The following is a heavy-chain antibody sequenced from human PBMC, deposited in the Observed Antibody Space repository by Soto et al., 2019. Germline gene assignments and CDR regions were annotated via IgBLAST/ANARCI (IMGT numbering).Heavy chain of an antibody. Sequence: TSETLSLTCSVFGGSMSPYYWSWIRQSPGKGLEWIANIYYRGNTNYNPSLESRVTISIDTSKNQFSLKLNSLTAADTAVYYFARHSKKTGDFDYYYGMDVWGQGTTVTVSS. CDR1: GGSMSPYY. J-gene: IGHJ6*02. V-gene: IGHV4-59*08. CDR2: IYYRGNT. CDR3: ARHSKKTGDFDYYYGMDV. D-gene: IGHD7-27*01.